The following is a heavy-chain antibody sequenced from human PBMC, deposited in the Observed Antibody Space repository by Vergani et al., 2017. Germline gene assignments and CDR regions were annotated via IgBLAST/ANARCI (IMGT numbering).Heavy chain of an antibody. Sequence: EVQLVQSGAEVKKPGESLTISCQISGYSFTNYWIGWVREMPGKGLEWMGIIHPADYDTRYSPSFQGQVTISVDKSISTAYLQRSRLRVSDSAMYYCARLYGRDSSGSKYFDYLGQGTLVTVSS. CDR2: IHPADYDT. D-gene: IGHD3-22*01. J-gene: IGHJ4*02. CDR3: ARLYGRDSSGSKYFDY. V-gene: IGHV5-51*01. CDR1: GYSFTNYW.